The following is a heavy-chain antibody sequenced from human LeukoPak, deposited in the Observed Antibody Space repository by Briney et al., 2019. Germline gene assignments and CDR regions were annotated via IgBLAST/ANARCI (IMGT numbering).Heavy chain of an antibody. D-gene: IGHD3-10*01. Sequence: PSETLSLTCTVSGGSISSYYWSWIRQPPGKGLEWLGYIYYSGSTNYNPSLKSRVTISVDTSKNQFSLKLSSVTAADTAVYYCARVGDPPNYYYYYYMDVWGKGTTVTVSS. CDR1: GGSISSYY. J-gene: IGHJ6*03. CDR3: ARVGDPPNYYYYYYMDV. V-gene: IGHV4-59*13. CDR2: IYYSGST.